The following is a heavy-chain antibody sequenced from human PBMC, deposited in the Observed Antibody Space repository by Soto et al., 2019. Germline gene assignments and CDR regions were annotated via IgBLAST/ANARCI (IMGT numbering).Heavy chain of an antibody. J-gene: IGHJ4*02. V-gene: IGHV4-34*01. D-gene: IGHD3-16*02. CDR3: ARGRGGGVIEY. Sequence: QVQLQQWGAGLLKPSETLSLTCAVYGGSFSGYYWSWIRQPPGKGLEWIGEINHSGSTNYNPSLKSRVTISVDTSKNQFSLKLRSVTAADTAVYYCARGRGGGVIEYWGQGTLVTVSS. CDR2: INHSGST. CDR1: GGSFSGYY.